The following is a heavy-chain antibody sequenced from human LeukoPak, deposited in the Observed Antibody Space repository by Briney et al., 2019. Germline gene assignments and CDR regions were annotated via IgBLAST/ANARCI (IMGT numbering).Heavy chain of an antibody. J-gene: IGHJ4*02. CDR1: GYTFTGYY. CDR2: INPNSGGT. D-gene: IGHD3-22*01. CDR3: AREGVGYYYDSSGYGKAY. Sequence: ASVNVSCKASGYTFTGYYMHWVRQAPGQGLEWMGCINPNSGGTNYAQKFQGRVTMTRDTSISTAYMELSRLRSDDTAVYYCAREGVGYYYDSSGYGKAYWGQGTLVTVSS. V-gene: IGHV1-2*02.